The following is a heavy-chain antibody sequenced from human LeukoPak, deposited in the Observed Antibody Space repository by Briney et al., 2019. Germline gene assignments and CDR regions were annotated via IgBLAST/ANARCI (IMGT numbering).Heavy chain of an antibody. CDR3: ARDYIAYDPLDY. CDR2: ISSSSTYI. D-gene: IGHD3-3*01. J-gene: IGHJ4*02. V-gene: IGHV3-21*01. Sequence: GGSLRLSCAASGFTFSSYNMNWVRQAPGKGLEWVSSISSSSTYIYYTDSVRGRCTISRDNAKNSLYLQMNSLRAEDTAVYWCARDYIAYDPLDYWGQGTLVTVSS. CDR1: GFTFSSYN.